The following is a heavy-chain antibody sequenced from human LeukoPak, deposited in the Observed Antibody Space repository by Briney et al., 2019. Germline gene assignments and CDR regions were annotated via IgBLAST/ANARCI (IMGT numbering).Heavy chain of an antibody. J-gene: IGHJ6*02. CDR2: FDPEDGET. D-gene: IGHD5-12*01. CDR1: GYTLTELS. CDR3: ATDGRGYSGYGDYYYGMDV. V-gene: IGHV1-24*01. Sequence: GASVKVSCKVSGYTLTELSMHWVRQAPGKGLEWMGGFDPEDGETIYAQKFQGRVTMTEDTSTDTAYMELSSLGSEDTAVYYCATDGRGYSGYGDYYYGMDVWGQGTTVTVSS.